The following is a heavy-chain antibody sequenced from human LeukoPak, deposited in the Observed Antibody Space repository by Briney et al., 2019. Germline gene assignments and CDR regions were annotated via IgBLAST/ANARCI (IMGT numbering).Heavy chain of an antibody. Sequence: PGGSLRLSCAASGFTVSSNYMSWVRQAPGKGLEWVSVISSGGSTYYADSVKGRFTISRDNSKNTLYLQMNSLRAEDTAVYYCARSEYYYGSGSYYFFDYWGQGTLVTVSS. D-gene: IGHD3-10*01. CDR2: ISSGGST. V-gene: IGHV3-66*01. J-gene: IGHJ4*02. CDR3: ARSEYYYGSGSYYFFDY. CDR1: GFTVSSNY.